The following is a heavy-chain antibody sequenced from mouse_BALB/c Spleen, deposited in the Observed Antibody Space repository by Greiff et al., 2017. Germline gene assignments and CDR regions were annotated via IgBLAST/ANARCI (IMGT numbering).Heavy chain of an antibody. CDR3: TRDHSSDWYFDV. V-gene: IGHV5-6-4*01. CDR1: GFTFSSYT. CDR2: ISSGGSYT. D-gene: IGHD1-1*01. J-gene: IGHJ1*01. Sequence: EVHLVESGGGLVKPGGSLKLSCAASGFTFSSYTMSWVRQTPEKRLEWVATISSGGSYTYYPDSVKGRFTISRDNAKNTLYLQMSSLKSEDTAMYYCTRDHSSDWYFDVWGAGTTVTVSS.